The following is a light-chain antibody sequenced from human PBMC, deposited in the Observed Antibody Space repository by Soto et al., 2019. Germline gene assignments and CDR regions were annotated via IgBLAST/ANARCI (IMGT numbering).Light chain of an antibody. Sequence: EIVLTQSPGTLSLSPGERATLSCRASQSISSSYLAWYQQRPGQAPRLLIFCASYRATGIPDRFSGSGSGTDFTLTISRLEQEDFAVYYCQQYSSSPPEFTFGPGTKVDSK. J-gene: IGKJ3*01. CDR2: CAS. CDR3: QQYSSSPPEFT. CDR1: QSISSSY. V-gene: IGKV3-20*01.